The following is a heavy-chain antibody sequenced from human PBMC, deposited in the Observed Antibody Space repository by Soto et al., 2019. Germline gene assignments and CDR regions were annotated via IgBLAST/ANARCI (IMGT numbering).Heavy chain of an antibody. J-gene: IGHJ4*02. CDR3: ARGDYGTGGYPFPYFDY. Sequence: HEHLVQSGAEVKRPGASLKVSCKASGYSFTGYYIHWVRQAPGQGLEWMGWINPDSGATNYAQNFQGRGNLTSDTSISTASMVRTSLTSDDTAVYYCARGDYGTGGYPFPYFDYWGQGTLVIVSS. CDR2: INPDSGAT. D-gene: IGHD2-8*02. V-gene: IGHV1-2*02. CDR1: GYSFTGYY.